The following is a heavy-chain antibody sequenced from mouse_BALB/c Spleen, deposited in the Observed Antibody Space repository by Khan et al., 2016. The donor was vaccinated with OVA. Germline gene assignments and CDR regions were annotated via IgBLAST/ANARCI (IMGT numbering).Heavy chain of an antibody. CDR2: IFPGNVNT. CDR1: GSTFTNYY. J-gene: IGHJ4*01. V-gene: IGHV1S56*01. D-gene: IGHD1-1*01. Sequence: QVQLQQSGPELVKPGASVRISCKTSGSTFTNYYIHWVKQSPGQGLEWIGRIFPGNVNTKNNENFKGQAKLTADTTPNNAYMLLSSLTSEDSAVYFCARADYYGTYAINYWGQGTSVIVSS. CDR3: ARADYYGTYAINY.